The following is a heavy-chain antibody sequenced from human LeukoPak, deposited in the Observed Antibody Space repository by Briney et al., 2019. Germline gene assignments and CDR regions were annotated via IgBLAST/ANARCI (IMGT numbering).Heavy chain of an antibody. CDR1: GFTFSSYW. V-gene: IGHV3-7*01. J-gene: IGHJ6*02. Sequence: GGSLRLSCAASGFTFSSYWMSWVRQAPGKGLEWVANIKRDGSEKYYVDSVKGRFTISRDNAKNSLYLQMNSLRAEDTAVYYCARDPYSSSWYLDYYYYGMDVWGQGTTVTVSS. CDR2: IKRDGSEK. CDR3: ARDPYSSSWYLDYYYYGMDV. D-gene: IGHD6-13*01.